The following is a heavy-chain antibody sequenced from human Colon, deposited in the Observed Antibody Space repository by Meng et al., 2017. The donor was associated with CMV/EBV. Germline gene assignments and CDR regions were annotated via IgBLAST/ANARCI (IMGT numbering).Heavy chain of an antibody. CDR1: SGEHY. CDR2: IYNSGRT. D-gene: IGHD2-15*01. J-gene: IGHJ6*02. Sequence: SGEHYWSWIRQNPGKGLEWIGYIYNSGRTYYTPSLKSRISISVDTSKNQFSLRLNSVTAADTAVYYCARESRDVGMAGYFYSGMDVWGQGTTVTVSS. CDR3: ARESRDVGMAGYFYSGMDV. V-gene: IGHV4-31*02.